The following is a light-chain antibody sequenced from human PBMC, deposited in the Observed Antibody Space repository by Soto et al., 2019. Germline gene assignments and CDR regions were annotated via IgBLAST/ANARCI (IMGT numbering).Light chain of an antibody. J-gene: IGKJ5*01. V-gene: IGKV1-8*01. CDR3: QQYLKHPIT. Sequence: IRMTVSPFSLSASPGDKVTITCRASEDIGSVLAWYQQKPGTAPKVLISGASNLHGGVPSRFSGSGSRTDFTLTITHLQSEDFATYCCQQYLKHPITFGQGTRLEVK. CDR2: GAS. CDR1: EDIGSV.